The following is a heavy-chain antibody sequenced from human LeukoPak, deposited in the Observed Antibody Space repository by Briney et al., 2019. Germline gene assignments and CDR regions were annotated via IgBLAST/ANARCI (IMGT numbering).Heavy chain of an antibody. CDR2: ISAYNGNT. CDR3: AREGRESFVRSAGDY. J-gene: IGHJ4*02. Sequence: ASVKVSCKASGYTFTSYGISWVRQAPGQGLEWMGWISAYNGNTNYAQKLQGRVTITTDTSTSTAYMELRSLRSDDTAVYYCAREGRESFVRSAGDYWGLGTLVTVSS. CDR1: GYTFTSYG. V-gene: IGHV1-18*01.